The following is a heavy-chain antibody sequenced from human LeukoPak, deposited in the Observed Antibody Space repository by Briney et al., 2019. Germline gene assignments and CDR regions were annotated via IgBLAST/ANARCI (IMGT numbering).Heavy chain of an antibody. V-gene: IGHV1-46*01. D-gene: IGHD3-10*01. Sequence: ASVKVSCKASGYTFPSYYMHWVRPAPGQGLEWMGIINPSGGSTSYAQKFQGRVTMTRDTSTSTVYMELSSLRSEDTAVYYCARVGISTRFDPWGQGTLVTVSS. CDR2: INPSGGST. CDR1: GYTFPSYY. CDR3: ARVGISTRFDP. J-gene: IGHJ5*02.